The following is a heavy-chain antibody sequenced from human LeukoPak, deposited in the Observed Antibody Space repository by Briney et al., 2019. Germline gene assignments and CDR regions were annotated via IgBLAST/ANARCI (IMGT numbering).Heavy chain of an antibody. Sequence: PSETLSLTCTVSGGSISSYYWSWIRQPAGTALEWIGRIYTSGTITYNPSLKSRVTMSVDTSKNQFSLKLSSVTAADTAVYYCARLAGIVGATNYFGCWGQGTLVTVSS. CDR1: GGSISSYY. J-gene: IGHJ4*02. D-gene: IGHD1-26*01. CDR3: ARLAGIVGATNYFGC. CDR2: IYTSGTI. V-gene: IGHV4-4*07.